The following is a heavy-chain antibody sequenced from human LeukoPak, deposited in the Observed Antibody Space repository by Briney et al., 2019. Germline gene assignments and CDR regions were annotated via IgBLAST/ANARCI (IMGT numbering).Heavy chain of an antibody. CDR1: GFTFSSYW. D-gene: IGHD5-24*01. V-gene: IGHV3-7*01. Sequence: GGSLRVSCAASGFTFSSYWMSWVPLAPGKGLEWGANIKGDGSEKWYADSVKGRFTIPRDNAQNSVHLQMNSLRAEDTAVYHCARDEYRSRWLHPWGQGTLVTVTS. J-gene: IGHJ5*02. CDR3: ARDEYRSRWLHP. CDR2: IKGDGSEK.